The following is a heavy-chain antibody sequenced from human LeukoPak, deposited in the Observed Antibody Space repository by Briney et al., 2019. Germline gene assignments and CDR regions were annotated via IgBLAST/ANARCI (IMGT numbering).Heavy chain of an antibody. V-gene: IGHV1-46*01. CDR2: INPSGGST. D-gene: IGHD6-19*01. Sequence: ASVKVSCKASGYTFTSYYMHWVRQAPGQGLEWMGIINPSGGSTSYAQKFQGRVTMTRDTSTSTVYMELSSLRSEDTAVYYCARDPYPSIAVAGSIDYWGQGTLVTASS. CDR1: GYTFTSYY. J-gene: IGHJ4*02. CDR3: ARDPYPSIAVAGSIDY.